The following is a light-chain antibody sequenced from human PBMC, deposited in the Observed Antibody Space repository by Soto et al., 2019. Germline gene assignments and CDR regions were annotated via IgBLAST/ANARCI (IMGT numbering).Light chain of an antibody. CDR3: ATWDDSLNCSV. CDR1: SSKIGNNA. CDR2: YDD. J-gene: IGLJ1*01. V-gene: IGLV1-36*01. Sequence: SVLTQPPSVSEAPRQRVTISCSGSSSKIGNNAVKWYQQLPGKAPKLLIYYDDLLPSGVSDRFSGSKSGTSASLAISGLQSEDEADYYCATWDDSLNCSVFGTGTKVTVL.